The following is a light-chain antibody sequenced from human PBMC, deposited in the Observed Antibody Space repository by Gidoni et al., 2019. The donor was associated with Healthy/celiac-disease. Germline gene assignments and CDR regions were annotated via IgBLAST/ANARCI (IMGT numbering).Light chain of an antibody. CDR1: QRISSY. Sequence: MKLSQSTSYLSASVGDRVTITCRASQRISSYLKWYQQQPGKAPTLLIDAASRLQSGVPSRFSGSGSGAYFTLTISSLQPEYFATYCCQQGYSTPSTFGQGTKVEIK. V-gene: IGKV1-39*01. J-gene: IGKJ1*01. CDR3: QQGYSTPST. CDR2: AAS.